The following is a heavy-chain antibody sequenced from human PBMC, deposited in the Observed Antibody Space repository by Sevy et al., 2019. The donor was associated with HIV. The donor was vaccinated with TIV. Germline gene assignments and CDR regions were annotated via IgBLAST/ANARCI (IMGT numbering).Heavy chain of an antibody. V-gene: IGHV3-7*01. CDR2: MKEDGSER. D-gene: IGHD5-18*01. CDR3: AREGVGGYSYSLDC. J-gene: IGHJ4*02. Sequence: GGSLRLSCAASGFTFSSYWMSWVRRAPGKGLEWVATMKEDGSERNYVDSEKGRFTISRDNAKNSLYLQMNSLRAEDTAVYYCAREGVGGYSYSLDCWGQGTLVTVSS. CDR1: GFTFSSYW.